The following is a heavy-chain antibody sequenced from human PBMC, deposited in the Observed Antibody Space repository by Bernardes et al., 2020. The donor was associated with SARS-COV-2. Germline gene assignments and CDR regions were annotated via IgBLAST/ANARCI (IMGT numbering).Heavy chain of an antibody. V-gene: IGHV4-61*02. CDR3: ARDRGRFCSSTSCNHYYYSGMGV. Sequence: SETLSLTCTVSGGSISSGSYYWSWIRQPAGKGLEWIGRIYTSGSTNYNPSLKSRVTITVDTSKNQFSLKLSSVTAADTAVYYCARDRGRFCSSTSCNHYYYSGMGVWGQGTTVTVSS. J-gene: IGHJ6*02. CDR1: GGSISSGSYY. CDR2: IYTSGST. D-gene: IGHD2-2*01.